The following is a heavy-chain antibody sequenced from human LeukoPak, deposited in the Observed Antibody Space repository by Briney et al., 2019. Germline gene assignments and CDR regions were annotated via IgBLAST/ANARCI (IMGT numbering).Heavy chain of an antibody. V-gene: IGHV3-23*01. D-gene: IGHD3-3*01. CDR2: ISGSGGST. J-gene: IGHJ3*02. CDR1: GFTFSSYA. CDR3: AREFTIFGVVIQRYDAFDI. Sequence: GGSLRLSCAASGFTFSSYAMSWVRQAPGKGLEWVSAISGSGGSTYYANSVKGRFTISRDNSKSTLYLQMDSLRAEDTAVYYCAREFTIFGVVIQRYDAFDIWGQGTMVTVSS.